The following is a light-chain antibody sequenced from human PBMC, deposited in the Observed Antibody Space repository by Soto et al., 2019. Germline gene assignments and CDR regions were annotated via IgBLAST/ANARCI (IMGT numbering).Light chain of an antibody. V-gene: IGKV1-5*03. CDR2: KAS. Sequence: DSQMTQYPSTLSASVGDRVTITCRASQSISSWLAWYQQKPGKAPKLLISKASTLQSGVPPRFSGSGYGTESTLTISSLQPDDFATYYCQQYERYPMTFGGGTKVEIK. CDR1: QSISSW. CDR3: QQYERYPMT. J-gene: IGKJ4*01.